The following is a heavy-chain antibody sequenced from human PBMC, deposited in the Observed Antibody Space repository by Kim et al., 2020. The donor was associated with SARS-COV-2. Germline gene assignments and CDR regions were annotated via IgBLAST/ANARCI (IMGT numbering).Heavy chain of an antibody. V-gene: IGHV4-59*08. CDR3: AILLRTSGVYFAY. Sequence: SETLSLTCTVSGGSISSYYWSWIRQPPGKGLEWIGFITYSGSTNYNPSLKSRVSISVDTSTHQFSLMLSSVTAADTAAYYCAILLRTSGVYFAYWGQAT. CDR2: ITYSGST. J-gene: IGHJ4*02. D-gene: IGHD2-8*01. CDR1: GGSISSYY.